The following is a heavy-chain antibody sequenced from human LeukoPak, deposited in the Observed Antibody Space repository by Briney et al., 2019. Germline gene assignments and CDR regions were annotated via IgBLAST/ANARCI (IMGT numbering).Heavy chain of an antibody. V-gene: IGHV3-23*01. Sequence: GGSLRLSCAASGFTFSSYAMSWVRQAPGKGLEWVSDISGSGGSTYYADSVKGRFTISRDNSKNTMYLQMNSLRAEDTAVYYCTTVSPVFILQDFDYWGQGTLVTVSS. CDR1: GFTFSSYA. CDR2: ISGSGGST. D-gene: IGHD3-16*01. J-gene: IGHJ4*02. CDR3: TTVSPVFILQDFDY.